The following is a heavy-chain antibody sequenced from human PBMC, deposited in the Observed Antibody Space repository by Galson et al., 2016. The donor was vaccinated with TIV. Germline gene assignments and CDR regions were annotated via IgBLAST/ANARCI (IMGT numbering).Heavy chain of an antibody. V-gene: IGHV3-74*01. Sequence: SLRLSCAASGFTFSTYWMHWVRQAPGKGLVWVSRIDSEGDNTRYADSVTGRFTISRDNSKNTLYLHMSSLRAEDTALYYCARGPTTRRGYYGLDIWGQGTTVTVSS. CDR3: ARGPTTRRGYYGLDI. D-gene: IGHD1-26*01. J-gene: IGHJ6*02. CDR2: IDSEGDNT. CDR1: GFTFSTYW.